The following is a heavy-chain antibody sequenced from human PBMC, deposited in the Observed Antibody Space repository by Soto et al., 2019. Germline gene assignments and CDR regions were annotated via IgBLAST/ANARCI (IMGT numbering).Heavy chain of an antibody. J-gene: IGHJ4*02. Sequence: QVQLVQSGAEVKKPGASVKVSCKASGYTFTSYGISWVRQAPGQGLEWMGWISAYNGNTNYAQKLHGRVTMTTDTSTSTDYMELRSLRSDDTAVYYCARGGNNVVVPASPPFDYWGQGTLVTVSS. CDR2: ISAYNGNT. V-gene: IGHV1-18*01. CDR1: GYTFTSYG. CDR3: ARGGNNVVVPASPPFDY. D-gene: IGHD2-2*01.